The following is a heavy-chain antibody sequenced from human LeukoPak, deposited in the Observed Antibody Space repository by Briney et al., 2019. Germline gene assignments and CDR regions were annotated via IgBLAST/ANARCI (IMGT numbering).Heavy chain of an antibody. D-gene: IGHD3-10*01. Sequence: GGSLRLSCAASGFTFSDYYMSWIRQAPGKGLEWVSYISSSGSTLYYADSVKGRFTISRDNAKNSLYLQMNSLRAEDTAVYYCARDYHHYYGSGSYPPDAFDIWGQGTMVTVSS. CDR2: ISSSGSTL. CDR3: ARDYHHYYGSGSYPPDAFDI. CDR1: GFTFSDYY. V-gene: IGHV3-11*04. J-gene: IGHJ3*02.